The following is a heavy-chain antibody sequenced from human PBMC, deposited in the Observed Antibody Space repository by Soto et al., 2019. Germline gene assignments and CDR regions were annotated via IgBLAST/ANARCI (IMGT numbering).Heavy chain of an antibody. CDR1: GFTFSSYA. Sequence: QVQLLESGGGVVQPARSLRLSCAASGFTFSSYAMHWGRQAPGKGLEWVAVIAYDGSNKYYADSVKGRFTISRDNSKITLYLQRNSLGAEDTAVYYCARVLPMCSGSYYYYYGMDVWGQGTTVTVSS. D-gene: IGHD1-26*01. CDR3: ARVLPMCSGSYYYYYGMDV. V-gene: IGHV3-30-3*01. CDR2: IAYDGSNK. J-gene: IGHJ6*02.